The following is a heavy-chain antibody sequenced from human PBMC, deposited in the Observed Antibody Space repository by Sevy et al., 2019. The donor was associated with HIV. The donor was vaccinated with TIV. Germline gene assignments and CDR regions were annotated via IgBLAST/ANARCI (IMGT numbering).Heavy chain of an antibody. CDR3: ARGEYSSSWYAGNAYYYYGMDV. J-gene: IGHJ6*02. D-gene: IGHD6-13*01. Sequence: ASVKVSCKASGGTFSSYAMSWVRQAPGQGLEWMGGIIPIFGTANYAQKFQGRVTITADESTSTAYMELSSLRSEDTAVYYCARGEYSSSWYAGNAYYYYGMDVWGQGTTVTVSS. V-gene: IGHV1-69*13. CDR1: GGTFSSYA. CDR2: IIPIFGTA.